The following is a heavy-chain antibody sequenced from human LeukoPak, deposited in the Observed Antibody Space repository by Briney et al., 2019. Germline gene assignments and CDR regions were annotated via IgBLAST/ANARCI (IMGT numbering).Heavy chain of an antibody. CDR2: INPNSGGT. CDR3: ARDDYDSSGYHDY. J-gene: IGHJ4*02. CDR1: GYTFTSYA. Sequence: ASVKVSCKASGYTFTSYAMNWVRQAPGQGLEWMGWINPNSGGTNYAQKFQGRVTMTRDTSISTAYMELSRLRSDDTAVYYCARDDYDSSGYHDYWGQGTLVTVSS. V-gene: IGHV1-2*02. D-gene: IGHD3-22*01.